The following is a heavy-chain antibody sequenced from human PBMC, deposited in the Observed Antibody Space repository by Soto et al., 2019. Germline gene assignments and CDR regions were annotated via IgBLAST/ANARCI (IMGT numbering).Heavy chain of an antibody. D-gene: IGHD3-22*01. CDR1: GYKFSSYG. CDR3: ARVNEGVYYDSRGYFDY. CDR2: ISTFNGKT. Sequence: ASVKVSCKASGYKFSSYGITWVRQAPGQGLEWLGWISTFNGKTIYAQNLQDRVTMTIDASTSAAYLELRSLRSDDTALYYCARVNEGVYYDSRGYFDYWGQGPLVTVYS. V-gene: IGHV1-18*01. J-gene: IGHJ4*02.